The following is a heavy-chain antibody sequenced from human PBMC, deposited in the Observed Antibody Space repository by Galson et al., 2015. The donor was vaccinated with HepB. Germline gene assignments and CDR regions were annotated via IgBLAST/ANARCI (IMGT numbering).Heavy chain of an antibody. D-gene: IGHD2-15*01. CDR1: GFAFSTYA. V-gene: IGHV3-30*04. J-gene: IGHJ6*02. CDR2: ISYDGSLT. CDR3: GRSGYCLGGSCYYYGMVV. Sequence: SLRLSCAASGFAFSTYAFHWVRQAPGKGLEWAVAISYDGSLTYYADSVKGRFTISRDDSKNTVYLQMNSLRPEDTAIYFCGRSGYCLGGSCYYYGMVVWPRDRGHRLL.